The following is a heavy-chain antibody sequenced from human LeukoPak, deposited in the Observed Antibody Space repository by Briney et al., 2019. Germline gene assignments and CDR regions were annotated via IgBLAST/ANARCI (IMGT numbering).Heavy chain of an antibody. J-gene: IGHJ6*03. CDR3: ASCSYPQKYQLLNYYYYYYMDV. CDR2: IIPILGIA. Sequence: SVKVSCKASGGTFSSYAISWVRQAPGQGLEWMGRIIPILGIANYAQKFQGRVTITADESTSTAYMELSSLRSEDTAVYYCASCSYPQKYQLLNYYYYYYMDVWGKGTTVTVSS. V-gene: IGHV1-69*04. CDR1: GGTFSSYA. D-gene: IGHD2-2*01.